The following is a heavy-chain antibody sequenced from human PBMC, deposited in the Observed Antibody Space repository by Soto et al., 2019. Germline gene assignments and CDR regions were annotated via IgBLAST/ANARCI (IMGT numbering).Heavy chain of an antibody. J-gene: IGHJ6*02. D-gene: IGHD3-10*01. CDR3: AKDFKVSGGHYGSLNYYYGMDV. CDR1: GFTFGAFV. CDR2: ISYDGILK. V-gene: IGHV3-30*18. Sequence: GGSLRLSCSASGFTFGAFVMHWVRQAPGKELEWVAIISYDGILKYYADSVKGRFTISRDTSKGALYLQMNSLRPEDTAVYYCAKDFKVSGGHYGSLNYYYGMDVWGQGTTVTVS.